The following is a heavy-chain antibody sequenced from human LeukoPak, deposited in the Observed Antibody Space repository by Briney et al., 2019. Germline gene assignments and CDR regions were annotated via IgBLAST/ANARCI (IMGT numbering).Heavy chain of an antibody. CDR2: INHSGST. Sequence: SETLSLTCAVYGGXFSGYYCSWIRQPPGKGLEWIGEINHSGSTNYNPSLKSRVTISVDTSKNQFSLKLSSVTAADTAVYCCASLRSRGYSYGSDYWGQGTLVTVSS. D-gene: IGHD5-18*01. CDR1: GGXFSGYY. J-gene: IGHJ4*02. CDR3: ASLRSRGYSYGSDY. V-gene: IGHV4-34*01.